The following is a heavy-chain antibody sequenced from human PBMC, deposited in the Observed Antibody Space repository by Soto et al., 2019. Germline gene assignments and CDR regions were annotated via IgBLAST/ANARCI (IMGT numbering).Heavy chain of an antibody. CDR2: ISGNGDRT. D-gene: IGHD1-26*01. V-gene: IGHV3-23*01. J-gene: IGHJ4*02. CDR3: ATTEGYFDRLVL. Sequence: GGSLRLSCAASGFTFSNYGMSWVRQAPGKGLVWVSSISGNGDRTHNADSVRGRFTISRDDTRKTLNLQMNSLRAEDTTMYFYATTEGYFDRLVLCGQGTLVTVSS. CDR1: GFTFSNYG.